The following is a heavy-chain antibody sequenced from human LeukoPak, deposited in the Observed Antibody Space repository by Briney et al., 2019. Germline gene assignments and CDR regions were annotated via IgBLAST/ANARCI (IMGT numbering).Heavy chain of an antibody. J-gene: IGHJ4*02. Sequence: SETLSLTCTVSGYSISSGYYWGWIRQPPGKGLEWIGSIYHSGSTYYNPSLKSRVTISVDTSKNQFSLKLSSVTAADTAVYYCARERGQAFDYWGQGTLVTVSS. V-gene: IGHV4-38-2*02. CDR2: IYHSGST. CDR1: GYSISSGYY. CDR3: ARERGQAFDY. D-gene: IGHD3-10*01.